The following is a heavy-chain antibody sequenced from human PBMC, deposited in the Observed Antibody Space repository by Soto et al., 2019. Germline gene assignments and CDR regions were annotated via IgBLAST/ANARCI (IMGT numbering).Heavy chain of an antibody. D-gene: IGHD3-22*01. J-gene: IGHJ4*02. Sequence: GGSLRLSCAASGFTFDDYAMHWVRQAPGKGLEWVSGISWNSGSIGYADSVKGRFTISRDNAKNSLYLQMNSLRAEDTALYYCAKSSPTGYDSSGYYWDYWGQGTLVTVSS. CDR3: AKSSPTGYDSSGYYWDY. V-gene: IGHV3-9*01. CDR1: GFTFDDYA. CDR2: ISWNSGSI.